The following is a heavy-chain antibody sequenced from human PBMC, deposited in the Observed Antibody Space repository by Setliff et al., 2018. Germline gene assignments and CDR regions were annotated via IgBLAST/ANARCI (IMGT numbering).Heavy chain of an antibody. CDR1: GGIFNSFS. Sequence: SVKVSCKASGGIFNSFSITWVRQAPGQGLEWMGRIIPLFETTNYVEKFQGRVTITADKSTSTAYMELSRLTPEDSAIYYCARVGWTSDRYYYMDVWGKGTTVTVS. V-gene: IGHV1-69*06. D-gene: IGHD2-21*02. J-gene: IGHJ6*03. CDR3: ARVGWTSDRYYYMDV. CDR2: IIPLFETT.